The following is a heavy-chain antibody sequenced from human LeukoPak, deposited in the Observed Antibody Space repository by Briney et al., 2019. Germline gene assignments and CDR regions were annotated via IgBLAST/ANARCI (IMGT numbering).Heavy chain of an antibody. CDR2: ISSTSAYT. D-gene: IGHD4-17*01. J-gene: IGHJ2*01. CDR1: GFTFSSHY. Sequence: PGGSLRLSCAASGFTFSSHYMNWIRQAPGRGLEWVSYISSTSAYTKYADSVKGRFTIFRDNAKNSLYLQMNSLRAEDTALYYCARDYGAYEVPYWYFDLWGRGTLVTVSS. CDR3: ARDYGAYEVPYWYFDL. V-gene: IGHV3-11*05.